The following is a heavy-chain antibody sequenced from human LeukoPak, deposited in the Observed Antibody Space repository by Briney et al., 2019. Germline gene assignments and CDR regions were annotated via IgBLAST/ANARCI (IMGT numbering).Heavy chain of an antibody. CDR3: ASLVNGGYRYFDY. CDR1: GSSFTSYW. Sequence: GESLKISCQGFGSSFTSYWIGWVRQLPGKGLEWMGIIYPGDSDTRYSPSFQGQVTISADKSISTAYLQWSSLKASDTAMYYCASLVNGGYRYFDYWGQGTLVTVSS. D-gene: IGHD5-12*01. CDR2: IYPGDSDT. J-gene: IGHJ4*02. V-gene: IGHV5-51*01.